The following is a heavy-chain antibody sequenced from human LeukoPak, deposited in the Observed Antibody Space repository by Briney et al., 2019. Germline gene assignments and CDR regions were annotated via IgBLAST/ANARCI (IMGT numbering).Heavy chain of an antibody. CDR2: ISGSGGST. J-gene: IGHJ4*02. CDR3: AKDLRGSGWYLGYFDY. D-gene: IGHD6-19*01. CDR1: GFTFSSYA. Sequence: PGESLRLSCAASGFTFSSYAMSWVRQAPGKGLEWVSAISGSGGSTYYADSVKGRFTISRDNSKNTLYLQMNSLRAEDTAVYYCAKDLRGSGWYLGYFDYWGQGTLVTVSS. V-gene: IGHV3-23*01.